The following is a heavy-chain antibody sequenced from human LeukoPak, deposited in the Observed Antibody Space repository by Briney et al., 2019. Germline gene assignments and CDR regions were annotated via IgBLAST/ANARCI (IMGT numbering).Heavy chain of an antibody. D-gene: IGHD3-10*01. CDR3: ARAQPRRITKFDY. CDR2: ISAYNGNT. Sequence: ASVKVSCKASGYTFTSYGISWVRQAPGQGLEWMGWISAYNGNTNYAQKLQGRVIMTTEKSTNKAYMELRSLRSDDTAVYYCARAQPRRITKFDYWGQGTLVTVSS. J-gene: IGHJ4*02. V-gene: IGHV1-18*01. CDR1: GYTFTSYG.